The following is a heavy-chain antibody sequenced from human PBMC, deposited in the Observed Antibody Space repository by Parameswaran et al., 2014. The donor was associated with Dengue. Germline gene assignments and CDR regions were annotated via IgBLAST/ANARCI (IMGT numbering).Heavy chain of an antibody. CDR2: IRSKAYGGTT. J-gene: IGHJ4*02. V-gene: IGHV3-49*02. CDR3: TRVSIRLRVTTTDY. D-gene: IGHD4-11*01. Sequence: VRQAPGKGLEWVGFIRSKAYGGTTEYAASVKGRFTISRDDSKSIAYLQMNSLKTEDTAVYYCTRVSIRLRVTTTDYWGQGTLVTVSS.